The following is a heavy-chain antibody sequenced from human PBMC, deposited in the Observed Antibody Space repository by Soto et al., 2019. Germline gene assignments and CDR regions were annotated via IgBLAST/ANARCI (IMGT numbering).Heavy chain of an antibody. J-gene: IGHJ5*02. D-gene: IGHD5-18*01. Sequence: ASVKVSCKASGYTFTSYGLHWVRQAPGQRLEWMGWINAGNGNTKYSQKFQGRVTITRDTSASTAYMELSSLRSEDTAVYYCARGAGDTAMVGPNWFDPWGQGTLVTVSS. CDR1: GYTFTSYG. CDR3: ARGAGDTAMVGPNWFDP. CDR2: INAGNGNT. V-gene: IGHV1-3*01.